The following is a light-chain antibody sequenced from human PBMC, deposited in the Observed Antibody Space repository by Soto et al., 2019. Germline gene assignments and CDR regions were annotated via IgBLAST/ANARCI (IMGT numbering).Light chain of an antibody. CDR3: QQYGTSIYT. CDR2: DAS. Sequence: EIVLTQSPGTLSLSPGERVTLSCRASQSVSGTSLAWYQQKPGQATRLLIYDASSRAAGVPDRFSGSGSGTDFTLSISRLEPEDFLTYYCQQYGTSIYTFGQGTKLEIK. J-gene: IGKJ2*01. CDR1: QSVSGTS. V-gene: IGKV3-20*01.